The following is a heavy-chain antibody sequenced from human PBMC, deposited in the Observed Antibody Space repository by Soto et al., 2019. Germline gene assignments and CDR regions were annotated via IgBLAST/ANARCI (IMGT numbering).Heavy chain of an antibody. V-gene: IGHV3-33*01. CDR2: IWYDGSNK. CDR3: ARVDSSSDWYFDL. J-gene: IGHJ2*01. CDR1: GFTFSSYG. D-gene: IGHD6-13*01. Sequence: QVQLVESGGGVVQPGRSLRLSCAASGFTFSSYGMHWVRQAPGKGLEWVAVIWYDGSNKYYADSVKGRFTISRDNSKNTLYLQMNSLRAEDTAVYYCARVDSSSDWYFDLWGRGTLVTVSS.